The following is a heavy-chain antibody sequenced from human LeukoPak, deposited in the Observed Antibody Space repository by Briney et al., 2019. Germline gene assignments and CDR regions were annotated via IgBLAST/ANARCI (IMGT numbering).Heavy chain of an antibody. D-gene: IGHD3-22*01. J-gene: IGHJ3*02. CDR3: ARLDTYYYDSSGYQAFDI. CDR2: IYYSGST. CDR1: GGSTSSYY. V-gene: IGHV4-59*01. Sequence: PSETLSLTCTVSGGSTSSYYWSWIRQPPGKGLEWIGYIYYSGSTNYNPSLKSRVTISVDTSKNQFSLKLSSVTAADTAVYYCARLDTYYYDSSGYQAFDIWGQGTMVTVSS.